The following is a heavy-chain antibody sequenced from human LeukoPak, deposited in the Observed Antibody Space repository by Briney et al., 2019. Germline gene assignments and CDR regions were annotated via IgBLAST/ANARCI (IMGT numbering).Heavy chain of an antibody. J-gene: IGHJ6*03. V-gene: IGHV4-4*08. Sequence: PSETPSLTCTVSGGSISSYYWSWIRQPPGKGLEWIGYIYTSGSTNYNPSLKSRVTISVDTSKNQFSLKLSSVTAADTAVYYCARDAEHVLLWFGSPYYYYYMDVWGKGTTVTVSS. CDR2: IYTSGST. CDR3: ARDAEHVLLWFGSPYYYYYMDV. D-gene: IGHD3-10*01. CDR1: GGSISSYY.